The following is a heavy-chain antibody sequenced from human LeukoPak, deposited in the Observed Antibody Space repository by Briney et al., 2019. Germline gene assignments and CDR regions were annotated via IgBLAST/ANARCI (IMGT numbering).Heavy chain of an antibody. CDR1: GFTFSSYA. Sequence: GGSLRLSCAASGFTFSSYAMSWLRQAPGRGLEWVSAISGSGGSTYYADSVKGRFTISRDNSKNPLYLQMNSLRAEDTAVYYCARYYDSSGYYWGQFDYWGQGTLVTVSS. CDR2: ISGSGGST. J-gene: IGHJ4*02. CDR3: ARYYDSSGYYWGQFDY. D-gene: IGHD3-22*01. V-gene: IGHV3-23*01.